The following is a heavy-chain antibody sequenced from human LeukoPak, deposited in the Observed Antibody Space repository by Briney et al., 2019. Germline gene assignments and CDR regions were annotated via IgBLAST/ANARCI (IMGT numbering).Heavy chain of an antibody. CDR1: GFTFSSYG. J-gene: IGHJ4*02. CDR3: AKDRYSSSWYVGY. Sequence: GRSLRLSCAASGFTFSSYGMHWVRQAPGKGLEWVAVISYDGSNKYYADSMKGRFTISRDNSKNTLYLQMNSLRGEDTAVYYCAKDRYSSSWYVGYWGQGSLVTVSS. V-gene: IGHV3-30*18. CDR2: ISYDGSNK. D-gene: IGHD6-13*01.